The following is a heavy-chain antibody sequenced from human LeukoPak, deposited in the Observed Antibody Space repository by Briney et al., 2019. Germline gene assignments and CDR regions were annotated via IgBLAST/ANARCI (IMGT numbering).Heavy chain of an antibody. J-gene: IGHJ4*02. CDR3: AEGVYYFDY. CDR1: GGSISSSSYY. D-gene: IGHD3-16*01. CDR2: IYYSGST. Sequence: ASETLSLTCTVSGGSISSSSYYWGWIRQPPGKGLEWIGSIYYSGSTYYNPSLKSRVTISVDTSKNQFSLKLSSVTAADTAAYYCAEGVYYFDYWGQGTLVTVSS. V-gene: IGHV4-39*01.